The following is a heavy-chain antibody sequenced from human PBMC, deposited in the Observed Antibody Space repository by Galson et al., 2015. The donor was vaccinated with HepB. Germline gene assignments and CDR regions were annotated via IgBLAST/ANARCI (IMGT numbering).Heavy chain of an antibody. CDR1: GFTFSDYY. V-gene: IGHV3-11*06. CDR2: ISSSSSYT. D-gene: IGHD5-18*01. CDR3: ARELGADTAMVDLFDY. J-gene: IGHJ4*02. Sequence: SLRLSCAASGFTFSDYYMSWIRQAPGKGLEWVSYISSSSSYTNYADSVKGRFTISRDNAKNSLYLQMNSLRAEDTAVYYCARELGADTAMVDLFDYWGQGTLVTVSS.